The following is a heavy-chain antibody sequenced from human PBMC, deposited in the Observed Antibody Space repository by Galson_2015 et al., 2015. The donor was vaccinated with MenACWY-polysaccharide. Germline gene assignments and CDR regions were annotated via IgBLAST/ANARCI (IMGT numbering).Heavy chain of an antibody. CDR1: GYTFNTYA. D-gene: IGHD4-17*01. CDR3: ARDPKQKPTTVPTGLFDY. Sequence: SVKVSCKASGYTFNTYAMNWVRQAPGQGLEWVGGINTNTGNPTYAQGFTGRFVFSLDASVSTAYLQISSLKAEDTAVYYCARDPKQKPTTVPTGLFDYGGQGTLVTVSS. V-gene: IGHV7-4-1*02. J-gene: IGHJ4*02. CDR2: INTNTGNP.